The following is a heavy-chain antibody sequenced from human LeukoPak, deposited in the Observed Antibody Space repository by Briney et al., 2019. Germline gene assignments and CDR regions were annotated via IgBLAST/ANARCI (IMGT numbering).Heavy chain of an antibody. CDR3: AATYYYDSSGYYRVNQGSLDY. CDR1: GGSISRYY. Sequence: SETLSLTCTVSGGSISRYYWSWIRQPPGKGLEGSGYIYYSGSTNYNPSLKSRVTISVDTSKNQFSLKLSSVTAADTAVYYCAATYYYDSSGYYRVNQGSLDYWGQGTLVTVSS. V-gene: IGHV4-59*01. D-gene: IGHD3-22*01. CDR2: IYYSGST. J-gene: IGHJ4*02.